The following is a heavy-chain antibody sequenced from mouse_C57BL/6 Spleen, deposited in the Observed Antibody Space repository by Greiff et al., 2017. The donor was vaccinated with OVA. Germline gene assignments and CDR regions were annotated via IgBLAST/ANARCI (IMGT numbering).Heavy chain of an antibody. CDR2: ISYDGSN. CDR1: GYPFTRGYY. Sequence: EVQLQQSGPGLVKPSQSLSLTCSVPGYPFTRGYYWNWIRQLPGNKLEWLGYISYDGSNKYNPSLKNKISFTRDTSKYQFFLKLNSVNTEATATYDCARGYDDGEGDWFAYWGQGTLVTVSA. J-gene: IGHJ3*01. D-gene: IGHD2-4*01. CDR3: ARGYDDGEGDWFAY. V-gene: IGHV3-6*01.